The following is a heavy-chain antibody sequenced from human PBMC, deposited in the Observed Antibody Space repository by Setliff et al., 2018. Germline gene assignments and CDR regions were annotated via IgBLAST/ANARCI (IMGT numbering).Heavy chain of an antibody. Sequence: GASVKVSCKASGGTFSSFAISWVRQAPGQGLEWVGRIIPFFGTANSAQKFQGRVTITAGESATTAYMELSSLRAEDTAVYYCAKSMTTVTTGGNEAFDIWGQGTMVTVSS. J-gene: IGHJ3*02. CDR2: IIPFFGTA. CDR3: AKSMTTVTTGGNEAFDI. CDR1: GGTFSSFA. D-gene: IGHD4-17*01. V-gene: IGHV1-69*13.